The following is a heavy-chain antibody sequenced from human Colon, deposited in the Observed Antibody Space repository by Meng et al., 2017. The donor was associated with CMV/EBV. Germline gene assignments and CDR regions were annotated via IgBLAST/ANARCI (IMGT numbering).Heavy chain of an antibody. CDR2: IYYSGSA. CDR1: GDSIRSHY. J-gene: IGHJ4*02. CDR3: ARGLGHGFLGSNYFDS. D-gene: IGHD7-27*01. V-gene: IGHV4-59*11. Sequence: SETLSLTCTVSGDSIRSHYWSWIRQPPGKGLEWMGYIYYSGSATYSPSLRSRITISVDTSKNQFSLNLRSVTAADTAMYFCARGLGHGFLGSNYFDSWGQGTLVTVSS.